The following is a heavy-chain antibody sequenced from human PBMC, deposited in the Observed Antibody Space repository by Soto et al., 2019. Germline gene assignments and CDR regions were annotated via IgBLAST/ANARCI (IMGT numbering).Heavy chain of an antibody. V-gene: IGHV3-33*01. CDR1: GFTFSSYG. Sequence: SLRLSCAASGFTFSSYGMHWVRQAPGKGLEWVAVIWYDGSNKYYADSVKGRFTISRDNYKNTLYLQMNSLRDYDTAVYYCARGSSGSDYSGQGTLVTVSS. CDR2: IWYDGSNK. D-gene: IGHD3-22*01. CDR3: ARGSSGSDY. J-gene: IGHJ4*02.